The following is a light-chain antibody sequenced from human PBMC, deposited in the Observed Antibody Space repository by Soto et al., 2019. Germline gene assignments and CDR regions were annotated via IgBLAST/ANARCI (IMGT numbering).Light chain of an antibody. V-gene: IGKV3-15*01. Sequence: MVMAQYPATLSLSPGQRATLACSASQSVSSKLAWYQQRPGQAPRLLIYSAYTRATGIPASFSGSGSGTEFTITISSLQSEDFAVYYCHQYNHWLTWTFGQGTKVDI. CDR2: SAY. J-gene: IGKJ1*01. CDR1: QSVSSK. CDR3: HQYNHWLTWT.